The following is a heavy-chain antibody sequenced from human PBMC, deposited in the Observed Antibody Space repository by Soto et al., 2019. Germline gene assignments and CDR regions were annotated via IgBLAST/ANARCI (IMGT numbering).Heavy chain of an antibody. CDR1: GYTFTSYY. CDR3: ASPHGDYLPYYYGMDV. D-gene: IGHD4-17*01. V-gene: IGHV1-46*01. J-gene: IGHJ6*02. Sequence: QVQLVQSGAEVKKPVASVKVSCKASGYTFTSYYMHWVRQAPGQGLEWMGIINPSGGSTSYAQKFQGRVTMTRDTSTSTVYMELSSLRSEDTAVYYCASPHGDYLPYYYGMDVWGQGTTVTVSS. CDR2: INPSGGST.